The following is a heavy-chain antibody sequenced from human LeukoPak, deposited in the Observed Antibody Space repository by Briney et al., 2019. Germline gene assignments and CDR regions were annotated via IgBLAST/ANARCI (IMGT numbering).Heavy chain of an antibody. D-gene: IGHD3-3*01. CDR2: IYHSGST. Sequence: SETLSLTCTVSGGSISSGGYYWSWIRQPPGKGLEWIGYIYHSGSTYYNPSLKSRVTISVDRSKNQFSLKLSSVTAADTAVYYCARGPAANSYYDFWSGYLYYMDVWGQGTMVTVSS. J-gene: IGHJ6*03. CDR1: GGSISSGGYY. CDR3: ARGPAANSYYDFWSGYLYYMDV. V-gene: IGHV4-30-2*01.